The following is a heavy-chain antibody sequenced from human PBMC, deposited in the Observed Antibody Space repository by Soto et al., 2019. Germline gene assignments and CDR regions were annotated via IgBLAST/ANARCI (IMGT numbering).Heavy chain of an antibody. Sequence: SETLSLTCTVSGGSISSYYWSWIRQPPGKGLEWIGYMYYSGSTNYNPSLKSRVTISVDTSKNQVSLNLSSVTAADTAVYYCARHPPRGLLADYWGQGTLVTVSS. D-gene: IGHD1-26*01. V-gene: IGHV4-59*08. J-gene: IGHJ4*02. CDR1: GGSISSYY. CDR2: MYYSGST. CDR3: ARHPPRGLLADY.